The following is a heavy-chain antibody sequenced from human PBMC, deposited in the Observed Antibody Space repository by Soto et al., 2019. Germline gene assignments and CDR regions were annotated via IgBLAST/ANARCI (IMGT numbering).Heavy chain of an antibody. CDR1: GFIISSYA. D-gene: IGHD3-22*01. CDR2: INSDGSST. J-gene: IGHJ5*02. V-gene: IGHV3-74*01. Sequence: EVQLLESGGGLVQPGGSLRLSCAASGFIISSYAMTWVRQAPGKGLEWVSRINSDGSSTSYADSVKGRFTISRDNAKNTLYLQMNSLRAEDTAVYYCAREKNYYDSSGYYYGHNWFDPWGQGTLVTVSS. CDR3: AREKNYYDSSGYYYGHNWFDP.